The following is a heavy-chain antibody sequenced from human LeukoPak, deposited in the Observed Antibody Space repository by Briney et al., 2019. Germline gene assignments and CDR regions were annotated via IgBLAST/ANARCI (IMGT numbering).Heavy chain of an antibody. V-gene: IGHV4-34*01. D-gene: IGHD3-16*02. CDR3: ARRRYDYVGGSYRYIYYYYMDV. Sequence: GSLRLSCVASGFTFDDYAMSWVRQAPGKGLEWIGEINHSGSTNYNPSLKSRVTISVDTSKNQFSLKLSSVTAADTAVYYCARRRYDYVGGSYRYIYYYYMDVWGKGTTVTISS. J-gene: IGHJ6*03. CDR1: GFTFDDYA. CDR2: INHSGST.